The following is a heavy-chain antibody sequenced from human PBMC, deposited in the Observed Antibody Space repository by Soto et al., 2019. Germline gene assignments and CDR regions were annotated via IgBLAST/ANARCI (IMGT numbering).Heavy chain of an antibody. CDR3: ARVPLGDCSGGSCYPGFDY. CDR1: GFTFSSYG. V-gene: IGHV3-33*01. J-gene: IGHJ4*02. D-gene: IGHD2-15*01. Sequence: QVQLVESGGGVVQPGRSLRLSCAASGFTFSSYGMHWVRQAPGKGLEWVAVIWYDGSNKYYADSVKGRFTISRDNSKNTLYLQMNSRRAEDTAVYYCARVPLGDCSGGSCYPGFDYWGQGTLVTVSS. CDR2: IWYDGSNK.